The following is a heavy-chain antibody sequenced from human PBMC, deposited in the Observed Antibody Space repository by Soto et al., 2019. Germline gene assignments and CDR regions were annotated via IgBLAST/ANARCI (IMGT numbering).Heavy chain of an antibody. CDR2: IYYSGST. D-gene: IGHD3-3*02. J-gene: IGHJ5*02. CDR3: ASPKIAFYNWFDP. CDR1: GGSMSSSSYY. Sequence: SETLSLTCTVSGGSMSSSSYYWGWIRQPPGKGLEWIGSIYYSGSTYYNPSLKSRVTISVDTSKNQFSLKLSSVTAADTAVYYCASPKIAFYNWFDPWGQGTLVTVS. V-gene: IGHV4-39*01.